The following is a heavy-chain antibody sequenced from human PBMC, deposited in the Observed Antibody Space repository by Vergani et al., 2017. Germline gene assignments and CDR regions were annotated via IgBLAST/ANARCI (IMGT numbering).Heavy chain of an antibody. CDR1: GFTFSSYG. CDR2: ISYDGSNK. J-gene: IGHJ4*02. V-gene: IGHV3-30*18. D-gene: IGHD3-9*01. Sequence: QVQLVESGGGVVQPGRSLRLSCAASGFTFSSYGMHWVRQAPGKGLEWVAVISYDGSNKYYADSVKGRFTISRDNSKNTLYLQMNSLRAEDTAVYYCAKVTSPYFDWLHSPIDYWGQGALVTVSS. CDR3: AKVTSPYFDWLHSPIDY.